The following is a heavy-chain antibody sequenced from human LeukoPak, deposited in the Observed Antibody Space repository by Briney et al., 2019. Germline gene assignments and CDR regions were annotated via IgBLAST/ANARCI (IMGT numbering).Heavy chain of an antibody. Sequence: APVKVSCKTSGYTFTSYGISWVRQAPGQGFEWMGWNSGYNGNTNYAPKFQGRVTMTTDTSTSTAYMELRSLRSDDTAVYYCARATVVVVINWFDPWGQGTLVTVSS. J-gene: IGHJ5*02. CDR2: NSGYNGNT. V-gene: IGHV1-18*01. CDR1: GYTFTSYG. CDR3: ARATVVVVINWFDP. D-gene: IGHD4-23*01.